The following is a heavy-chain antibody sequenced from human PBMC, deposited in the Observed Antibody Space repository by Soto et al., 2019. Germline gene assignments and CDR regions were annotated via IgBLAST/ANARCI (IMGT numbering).Heavy chain of an antibody. D-gene: IGHD5-12*01. V-gene: IGHV3-48*03. Sequence: PGGSLRLSCAASRFTFSTYEVHWVRQAPGKGLEWVSCISSSGSSVYYADSVKGRFTISRDNSRNSLYLQMNSLRDEDTALYYCVRYCSSTLCNGVATRTFDYWGQGALVTVSS. CDR3: VRYCSSTLCNGVATRTFDY. CDR1: RFTFSTYE. J-gene: IGHJ4*02. CDR2: ISSSGSSV.